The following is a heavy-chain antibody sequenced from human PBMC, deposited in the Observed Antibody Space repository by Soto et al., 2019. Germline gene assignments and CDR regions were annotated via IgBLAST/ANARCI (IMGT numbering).Heavy chain of an antibody. J-gene: IGHJ4*02. CDR2: ISYDGSNK. CDR3: ARDRFGSSWYYVDY. Sequence: GSLTLSCSAGGFTFSSYAMQWVRQAPGKGLEWVAVISYDGSNKYYADSVKGRFTISRDNSKNTLYLQMNSLRAEDTAVYYCARDRFGSSWYYVDYWGQGTLVTVSS. CDR1: GFTFSSYA. V-gene: IGHV3-30-3*01. D-gene: IGHD6-13*01.